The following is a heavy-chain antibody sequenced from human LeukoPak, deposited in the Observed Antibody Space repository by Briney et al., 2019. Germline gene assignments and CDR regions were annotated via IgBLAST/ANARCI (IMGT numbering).Heavy chain of an antibody. CDR3: ARVAIAMIVVTYFDY. CDR1: GYTFTSYA. Sequence: GSVKVSCKASGYTFTSYAMHWVRQAPGQRLEWMGWINAGNGNTKYSQKFQGRVTITRDTSASTAYMELSSLRSEDTAVYYCARVAIAMIVVTYFDYWGQGTLVTVSS. CDR2: INAGNGNT. J-gene: IGHJ4*02. D-gene: IGHD3-22*01. V-gene: IGHV1-3*01.